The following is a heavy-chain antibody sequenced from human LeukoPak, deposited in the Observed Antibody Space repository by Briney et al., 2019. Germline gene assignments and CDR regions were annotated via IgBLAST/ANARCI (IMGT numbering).Heavy chain of an antibody. CDR2: IRSRSDGGTA. CDR3: AATLPRYCSSTSCYTDAFDI. CDR1: GFTFRDAW. V-gene: IGHV3-15*01. D-gene: IGHD2-2*02. Sequence: PEGSLRLSCAASGFTFRDAWMTWVRQAPGKGLEWVGRIRSRSDGGTADYATAVKGRFTISRDDSTNTLYLEMSSLKTEDTAVYYCAATLPRYCSSTSCYTDAFDIWGQGTMVTVSS. J-gene: IGHJ3*02.